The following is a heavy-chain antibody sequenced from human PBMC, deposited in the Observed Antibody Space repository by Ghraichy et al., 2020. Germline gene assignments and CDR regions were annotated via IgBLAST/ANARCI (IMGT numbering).Heavy chain of an antibody. J-gene: IGHJ4*02. D-gene: IGHD1-26*01. V-gene: IGHV4-39*01. CDR3: ARQILVGARAGED. CDR1: GGSISSSSYF. CDR2: IYYSGST. Sequence: SETLSLTCTVSGGSISSSSYFWGWIRQPPGKGLEWIGSIYYSGSTYYNPSLKSRVTISVDTSKNQFSLKLSSVTAADTAVYYCARQILVGARAGEDWGQGTLVTVSS.